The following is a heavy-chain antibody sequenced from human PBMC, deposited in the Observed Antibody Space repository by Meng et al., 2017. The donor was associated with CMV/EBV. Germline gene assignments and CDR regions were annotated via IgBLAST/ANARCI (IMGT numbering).Heavy chain of an antibody. D-gene: IGHD2-2*01. J-gene: IGHJ4*02. V-gene: IGHV4-39*07. Sequence: SETLSLTCTVSGGSISSGGYYWSWIRQHPGKGLEWIGEINHSGSTNYNPSLKSRVTISVDTSKNQFSLKLSSVTAADTAVYYCARDRPSSLGYCSSTSCYAFDYWGQGTLVTVSS. CDR1: GGSISSGGYY. CDR2: INHSGST. CDR3: ARDRPSSLGYCSSTSCYAFDY.